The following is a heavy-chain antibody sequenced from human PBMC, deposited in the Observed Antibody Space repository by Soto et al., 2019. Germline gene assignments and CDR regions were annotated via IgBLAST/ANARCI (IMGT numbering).Heavy chain of an antibody. D-gene: IGHD2-21*02. CDR1: GFTFRDYA. V-gene: IGHV3-23*01. J-gene: IGHJ4*02. Sequence: GGSLRLSCAASGFTFRDYAMSWVRQAPGKGLEWVAYVTASGGNTSYADSVKGRFLISRDNSKNTLYLQMNSLRVEDTAVYYCARPPPVTALSWGQGTLVPVSS. CDR2: VTASGGNT. CDR3: ARPPPVTALS.